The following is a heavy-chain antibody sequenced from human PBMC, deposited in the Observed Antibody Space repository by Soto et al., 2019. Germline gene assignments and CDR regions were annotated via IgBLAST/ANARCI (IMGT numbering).Heavy chain of an antibody. Sequence: GGSLRLSCAASGFTFSSYGMHWVRQAPGKGLEWVAVISYDGSNKYYADSVKGRFTISRDNSKNTLYLQMNSLRAEDTAVYYCAKDTSLLDDIVVAPPSWYYYYYMDVWGKGTTVTVSS. CDR3: AKDTSLLDDIVVAPPSWYYYYYMDV. J-gene: IGHJ6*03. CDR1: GFTFSSYG. CDR2: ISYDGSNK. V-gene: IGHV3-30*18. D-gene: IGHD2-2*01.